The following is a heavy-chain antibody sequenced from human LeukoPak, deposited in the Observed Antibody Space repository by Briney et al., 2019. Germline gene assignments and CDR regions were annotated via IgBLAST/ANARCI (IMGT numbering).Heavy chain of an antibody. CDR1: GGSISSYY. J-gene: IGHJ6*02. Sequence: PSETLSLTCTVSGGSISSYYWSWIRQPPGKGLERIGYIYYSGSTNYNPSLKSRVTISVDTSKNQFSLKLSSVTAADTAVYYCASGVVTPYYYYGMDVWGQGTTVTVSS. CDR2: IYYSGST. V-gene: IGHV4-59*01. CDR3: ASGVVTPYYYYGMDV. D-gene: IGHD2-21*02.